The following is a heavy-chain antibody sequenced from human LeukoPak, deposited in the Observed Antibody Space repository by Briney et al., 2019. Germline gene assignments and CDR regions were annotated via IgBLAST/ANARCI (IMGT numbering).Heavy chain of an antibody. CDR2: IYTSGST. CDR3: ARDGRGYSYGYSWFDP. V-gene: IGHV4-61*02. J-gene: IGHJ5*02. D-gene: IGHD5-18*01. CDR1: GGSISSGSYY. Sequence: SQTLSLTCTVSGGSISSGSYYWSWIRQPAGKGLEWIGRIYTSGSTNYNPSLKSRVTISVDTSKNQFSLKLSSVTAADTAVYYCARDGRGYSYGYSWFDPWGQGTLVTVSS.